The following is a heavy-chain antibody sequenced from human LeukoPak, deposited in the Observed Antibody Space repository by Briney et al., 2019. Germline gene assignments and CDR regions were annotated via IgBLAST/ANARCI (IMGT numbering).Heavy chain of an antibody. J-gene: IGHJ6*03. CDR2: IYYSGST. V-gene: IGHV4-39*07. Sequence: PSETLSLTCTVSGGFISSSSYYWGWIRQPPGKGLEWIGTIYYSGSTYYNPSLKSRVTISADTSKNQFSLKLSSVTAADTAVYYCARVVLRGPLYYYYYYMDVWGKGTTVTVSS. CDR1: GGFISSSSYY. CDR3: ARVVLRGPLYYYYYYMDV. D-gene: IGHD4-17*01.